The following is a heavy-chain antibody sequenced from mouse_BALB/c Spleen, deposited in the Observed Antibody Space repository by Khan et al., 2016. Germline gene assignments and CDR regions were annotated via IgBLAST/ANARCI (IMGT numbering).Heavy chain of an antibody. CDR1: GFNIKDTY. Sequence: VQLQQSGAELVKPGASVKLSCTASGFNIKDTYMHWVKQRPEQGLEWIGRIDPANGNTKYDPKFQGKATITADTSSNTAHLQISSLTSEDTVVYYCARGYPYFAMDYWGQGTSVNVS. CDR3: ARGYPYFAMDY. J-gene: IGHJ4*01. D-gene: IGHD2-14*01. V-gene: IGHV14-3*02. CDR2: IDPANGNT.